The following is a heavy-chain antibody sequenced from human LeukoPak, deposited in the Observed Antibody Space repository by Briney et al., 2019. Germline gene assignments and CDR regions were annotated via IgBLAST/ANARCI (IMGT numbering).Heavy chain of an antibody. V-gene: IGHV3-23*01. J-gene: IGHJ4*02. CDR1: GFTSSSYA. Sequence: PGGSLRLSCAASGFTSSSYAMSWVRQAPGKGLEWVSAISGSGGSTYYADSVKGRFTISRDNSKNTLYLQMNSLRAEDTAVYYCAKGQYSSGWYQDYWGQGTLVTVSS. CDR2: ISGSGGST. D-gene: IGHD6-19*01. CDR3: AKGQYSSGWYQDY.